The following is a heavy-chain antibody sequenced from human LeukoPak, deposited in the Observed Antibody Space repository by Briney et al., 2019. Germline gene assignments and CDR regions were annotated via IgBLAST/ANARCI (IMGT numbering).Heavy chain of an antibody. D-gene: IGHD6-13*01. CDR2: IYHSGST. Sequence: SETLSLTCTVSGYSISSGYYWGWIRQPPGKGLEWIGSIYHSGSTYYNPSLKSRVTISVDTSKNQFSLKLSSVTAADTAVYYCARVGGSIAAAGYYWGQGTLVTVSS. CDR3: ARVGGSIAAAGYY. J-gene: IGHJ4*02. V-gene: IGHV4-38-2*02. CDR1: GYSISSGYY.